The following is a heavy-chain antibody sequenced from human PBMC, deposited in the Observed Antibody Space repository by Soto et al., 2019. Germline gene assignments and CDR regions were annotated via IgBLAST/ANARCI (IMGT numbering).Heavy chain of an antibody. CDR1: GGTFSSYA. Sequence: GASVKVSCKASGGTFSSYAISWVRQAPGQGLEWMGGIIPISGTANYAQKFQGRVTITADESTSTAYMELSSLRSEDTAVYYCARAVGSIFDILTGNDEWGQGTLVTVSS. D-gene: IGHD3-9*01. V-gene: IGHV1-69*13. J-gene: IGHJ4*02. CDR3: ARAVGSIFDILTGNDE. CDR2: IIPISGTA.